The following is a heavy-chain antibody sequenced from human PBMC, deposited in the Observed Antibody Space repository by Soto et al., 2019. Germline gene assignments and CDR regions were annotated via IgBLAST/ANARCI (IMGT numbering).Heavy chain of an antibody. J-gene: IGHJ5*02. Sequence: QLQLQESGSGLVKPSQTLSLTCAVSGGSISSGGYSWSWIRQPPGKGLEWIGYIYPSGSTYYNPSPKRRVPLSVDWSKDPFSLKLSSVTAADTAVYYCARVPLPWGQGTLVTVSS. CDR2: IYPSGST. V-gene: IGHV4-30-2*01. CDR3: ARVPLP. CDR1: GGSISSGGYS.